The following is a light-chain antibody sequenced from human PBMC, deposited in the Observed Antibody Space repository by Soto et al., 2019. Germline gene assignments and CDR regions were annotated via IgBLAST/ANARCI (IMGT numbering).Light chain of an antibody. CDR2: EVS. V-gene: IGLV2-14*01. CDR1: SSDIGNYNY. CDR3: CSSSAISSLGGV. Sequence: QSALTQPASVSGSPGQSITISCTGTSSDIGNYNYVSWYQQHAGEAPKLIIYEVSHRPSGVSSRFSGSKSGNTASLTISRLQAVDEADYYCCSSSAISSLGGVFGGGTKLTVL. J-gene: IGLJ3*02.